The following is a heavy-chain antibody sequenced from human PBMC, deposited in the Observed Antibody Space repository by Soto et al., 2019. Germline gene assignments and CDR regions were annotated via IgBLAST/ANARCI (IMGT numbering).Heavy chain of an antibody. V-gene: IGHV1-69*06. CDR1: GSRFSNYF. Sequence: ASVKVSCKVSGSRFSNYFISWVRQAPGHGLEWLGRIIPIFNSTKYAQSFQDRVTITADKSTSTASLELSSLRSDDTAVYYCAREGRGKKAGYNGLVSLGYWGQGTLVTVSS. CDR2: IIPIFNST. J-gene: IGHJ4*02. CDR3: AREGRGKKAGYNGLVSLGY. D-gene: IGHD2-2*02.